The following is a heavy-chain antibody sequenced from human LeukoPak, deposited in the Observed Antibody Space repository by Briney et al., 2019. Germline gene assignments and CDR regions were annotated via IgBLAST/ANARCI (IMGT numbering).Heavy chain of an antibody. Sequence: SETLSLTCAVYGGSFSGYYWSWIRQPPGKGLEWIGEINHSGSTNYNPSLKSRVTISVDTSKNQFSLKVTSVAAADSAIYYCASSGSWGPSDYWGQGLMVTVSS. CDR3: ASSGSWGPSDY. V-gene: IGHV4-34*01. CDR2: INHSGST. J-gene: IGHJ4*02. CDR1: GGSFSGYY. D-gene: IGHD1-26*01.